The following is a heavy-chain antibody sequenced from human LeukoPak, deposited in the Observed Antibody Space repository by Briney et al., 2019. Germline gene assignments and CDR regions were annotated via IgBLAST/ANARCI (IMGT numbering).Heavy chain of an antibody. V-gene: IGHV1-69*13. CDR2: IIPIFGTA. CDR3: ARVGGGSSSPYAFDI. CDR1: GGTFSSYA. Sequence: ASVKVSCKASGGTFSSYAISWVRQAPGQGLEWMGGIIPIFGTANYAQKFQGRVTITADESTSTAYMELSSLRSEDTAVYYCARVGGGSSSPYAFDIWGQGTMVTVSS. J-gene: IGHJ3*02. D-gene: IGHD6-6*01.